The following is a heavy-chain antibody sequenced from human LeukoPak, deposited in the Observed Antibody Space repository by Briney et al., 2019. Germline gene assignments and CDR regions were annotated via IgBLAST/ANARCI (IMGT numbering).Heavy chain of an antibody. J-gene: IGHJ4*02. CDR1: GGSFSGYY. CDR2: INHSGST. D-gene: IGHD1-26*01. V-gene: IGHV4-34*01. Sequence: SETLSLTCAVYGGSFSGYYWSWIRQPPGKGLEWIGEINHSGSTNYNPSLKSRVTISADTSKNQFSLKLSSVTAADTAVYYCARGTHDTQNKPVGATDFDYWGQGTLVTASS. CDR3: ARGTHDTQNKPVGATDFDY.